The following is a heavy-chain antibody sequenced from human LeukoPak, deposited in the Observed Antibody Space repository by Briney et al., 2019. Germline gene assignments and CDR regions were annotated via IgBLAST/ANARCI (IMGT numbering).Heavy chain of an antibody. CDR1: GGTFSSYA. V-gene: IGHV1-69*04. J-gene: IGHJ4*02. Sequence: GASVKVSCKASGGTFSSYAISWVRQAPGQGLEWMGRIILILGIANYAQKFQGRVTITADKSTSTAYMELSSLRSEDTAVYYCALILDVSGAIDYWGQGTLVTVSS. D-gene: IGHD3/OR15-3a*01. CDR2: IILILGIA. CDR3: ALILDVSGAIDY.